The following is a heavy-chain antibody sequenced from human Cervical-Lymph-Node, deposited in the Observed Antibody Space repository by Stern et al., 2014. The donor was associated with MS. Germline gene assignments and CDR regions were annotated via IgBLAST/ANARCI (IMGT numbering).Heavy chain of an antibody. D-gene: IGHD5-12*01. CDR2: FAPEDGET. J-gene: IGHJ4*02. CDR3: ATHTYSGNYYLDH. V-gene: IGHV1-24*01. Sequence: QVQLVQSGAEVKKPGASVKVSCKVSGHTLTDLSIQWVRHAPGKGLEWMGGFAPEDGETIYAQNFQGRVTMTEDTSTDTAYMELSSLRSDDTAVYYCATHTYSGNYYLDHWGQGTLLTVSS. CDR1: GHTLTDLS.